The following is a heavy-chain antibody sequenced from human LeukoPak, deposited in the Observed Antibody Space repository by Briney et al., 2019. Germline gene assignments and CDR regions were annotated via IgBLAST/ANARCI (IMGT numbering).Heavy chain of an antibody. CDR3: ARDPSEASHPYYFDY. V-gene: IGHV3-23*01. CDR2: ISGSGGST. Sequence: PGGSLRLSCAASGFTFSSYAMSWVRQAPGKGLEWVSAISGSGGSTYYADSVKGRFTISRDNSKNTLYLQMNGLRAEDTAVYYCARDPSEASHPYYFDYWGQGTLVTVSS. CDR1: GFTFSSYA. J-gene: IGHJ4*02.